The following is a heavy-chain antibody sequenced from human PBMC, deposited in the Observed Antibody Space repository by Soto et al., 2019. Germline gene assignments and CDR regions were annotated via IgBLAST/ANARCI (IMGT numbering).Heavy chain of an antibody. Sequence: QVQLVQSGAEVRKPGASVKVSCKASGYPYTNSYMHWVRQAPGQGLEWMGWIHPNTGGTNYAQKFQGRVTMTRDTSVSTVYMELNRLTSDDRAIYFCASDFRTRGWFRQAGNFAMDVWGQGTTVTVS. CDR2: IHPNTGGT. D-gene: IGHD6-19*01. CDR1: GYPYTNSY. J-gene: IGHJ6*02. CDR3: ASDFRTRGWFRQAGNFAMDV. V-gene: IGHV1-2*02.